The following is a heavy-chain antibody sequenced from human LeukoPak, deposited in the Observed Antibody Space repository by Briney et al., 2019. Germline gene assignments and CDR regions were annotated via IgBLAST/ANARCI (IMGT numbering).Heavy chain of an antibody. V-gene: IGHV4-34*01. D-gene: IGHD3-22*01. CDR3: ARGRRLYYDSRWIPTPYYYYYYMDV. CDR2: INHSGST. J-gene: IGHJ6*03. Sequence: SETLSLTCTVSGGSISGYYWSWIRQPPGKGLEWIGEINHSGSTNYNPSLKSRFTISVDTSKNQFSLKLSSVTAADTAVYYCARGRRLYYDSRWIPTPYYYYYYMDVWGKGTTVTVSS. CDR1: GGSISGYY.